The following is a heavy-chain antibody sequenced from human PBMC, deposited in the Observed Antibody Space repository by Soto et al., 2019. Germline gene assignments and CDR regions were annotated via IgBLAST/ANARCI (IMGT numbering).Heavy chain of an antibody. CDR2: ISPYNGNT. D-gene: IGHD2-2*01. J-gene: IGHJ4*02. CDR1: SYTFTSYG. CDR3: GRDTSNYFDD. Sequence: QVQLVQSGVEVKKPGASVKVSCKASSYTFTSYGITWVRRAPGQGLEWMGWISPYNGNTNYAQKLQGRVTMTTDTSTSTAYMELRSLRSGDRAIDYCGRDTSNYFDDWGQGTLVTVSS. V-gene: IGHV1-18*01.